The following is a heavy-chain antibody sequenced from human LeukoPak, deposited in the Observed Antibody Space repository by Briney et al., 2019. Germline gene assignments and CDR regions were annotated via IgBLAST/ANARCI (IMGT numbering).Heavy chain of an antibody. Sequence: GGSLRLSCAASGFTFSSYAMSWVRQGPGEGLEWVSDISGSGGSTYYADSVKGRFTISRDNSKNTLYLQMNSLRAEDTAVYYCAKSPPNYYDSSGPLDAFDIWGQGTMVTVSS. D-gene: IGHD3-22*01. CDR3: AKSPPNYYDSSGPLDAFDI. J-gene: IGHJ3*02. CDR1: GFTFSSYA. V-gene: IGHV3-23*01. CDR2: ISGSGGST.